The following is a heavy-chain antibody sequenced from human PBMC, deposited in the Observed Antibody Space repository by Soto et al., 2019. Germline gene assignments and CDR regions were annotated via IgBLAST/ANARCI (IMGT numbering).Heavy chain of an antibody. CDR3: ARDGGGLSGSYYNVGPDAFDI. V-gene: IGHV3-33*01. CDR1: GFTFSSYG. D-gene: IGHD3-10*01. J-gene: IGHJ3*02. CDR2: IWYDGSNK. Sequence: PGGSLRLSCAASGFTFSSYGMHWVRQAPGKGLEWVAVIWYDGSNKYYADSVKGRFTISRDNSKNTLYLQMNSLRAEDTAVYYCARDGGGLSGSYYNVGPDAFDIWGQGTMVTVS.